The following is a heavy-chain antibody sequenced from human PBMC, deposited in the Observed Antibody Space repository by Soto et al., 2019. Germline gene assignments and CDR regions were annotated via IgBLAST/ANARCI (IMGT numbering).Heavy chain of an antibody. CDR3: AIDTQPTDY. CDR1: GYTFTSYH. Sequence: QVQLVQSGAEVKKPGASVKVSCKTSGYTFTSYHISWVRQAPGQALEWMGWITAYNTNTNYAQKFQGRVTMTTDTLTSPAYMELRSLRSDDTAVYYCAIDTQPTDYWGQGTLGTVSS. J-gene: IGHJ4*02. V-gene: IGHV1-18*01. CDR2: ITAYNTNT.